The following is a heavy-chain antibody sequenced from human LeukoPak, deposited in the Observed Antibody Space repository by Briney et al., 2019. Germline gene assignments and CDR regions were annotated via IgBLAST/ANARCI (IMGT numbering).Heavy chain of an antibody. CDR2: IYYSGST. J-gene: IGHJ4*02. V-gene: IGHV4-39*07. D-gene: IGHD3-10*01. Sequence: SETLSLTCTVSGGSISSSSYYWGWIRQPPGKGLEWIGSIYYSGSTYYNPSLKSRVTISVDTSKNQFSLKLSSVTAADTAVYYCARTATPREQVFITMVRGVIISYFDYWGQGTLVTVSS. CDR1: GGSISSSSYY. CDR3: ARTATPREQVFITMVRGVIISYFDY.